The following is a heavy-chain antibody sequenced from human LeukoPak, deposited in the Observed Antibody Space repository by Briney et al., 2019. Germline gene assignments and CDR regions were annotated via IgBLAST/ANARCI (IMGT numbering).Heavy chain of an antibody. V-gene: IGHV3-23*01. CDR2: ISGSGGST. D-gene: IGHD3-10*01. Sequence: GGSLRLSCAASGFTFSSYATSWVRQAPGKGLEWVSAISGSGGSTYYADSVKGRFTISRDNSKNTLYLQMNSLRAEDTAVYYCAKEPPYYYGSGSYYPLGYYFDYWGQGTLVTVSS. J-gene: IGHJ4*02. CDR3: AKEPPYYYGSGSYYPLGYYFDY. CDR1: GFTFSSYA.